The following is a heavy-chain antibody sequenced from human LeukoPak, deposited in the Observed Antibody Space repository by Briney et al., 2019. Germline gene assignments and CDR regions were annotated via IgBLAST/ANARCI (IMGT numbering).Heavy chain of an antibody. CDR3: AKTGGVLEWLLPYYFDY. V-gene: IGHV1-69*05. J-gene: IGHJ4*02. CDR2: IIPIFGTA. Sequence: SVKVSCKASGGTFSSYAISWVRQAPGQGLEWIGRIIPIFGTANYAQKFQGRVTITTDESTSTAYMELSSLRSEDTAVYYCAKTGGVLEWLLPYYFDYWGQGTLVTVSS. D-gene: IGHD3-3*01. CDR1: GGTFSSYA.